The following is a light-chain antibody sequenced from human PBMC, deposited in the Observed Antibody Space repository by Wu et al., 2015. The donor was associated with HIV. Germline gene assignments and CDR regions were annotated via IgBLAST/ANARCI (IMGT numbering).Light chain of an antibody. CDR2: GAS. J-gene: IGKJ1*01. Sequence: EIVLTQSPGTLSLSPGEGATLSCRASQSVSSSYLAWYHHKPGQSPRLLIYGASTRATGIPDRFSGSGFGTDFTLTISRLEPEDFAVYFCQQYSNFPSTFGQGTKVEVK. CDR3: QQYSNFPST. CDR1: QSVSSSY. V-gene: IGKV3-20*01.